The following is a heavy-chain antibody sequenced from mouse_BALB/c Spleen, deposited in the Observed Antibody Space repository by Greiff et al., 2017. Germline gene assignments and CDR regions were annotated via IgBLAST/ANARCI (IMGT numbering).Heavy chain of an antibody. Sequence: EVQLQQSGPGLVKPSQSLSLTCTVTGYSITSDYAWNWIRQFPGNKLEWMGYISYSGSTSYNPSLKSRISITRDTSKNQFFLQLNSVTTEDTATYYCAKNFHAMDYWGQGTSVTVSS. J-gene: IGHJ4*01. CDR2: ISYSGST. V-gene: IGHV3-2*02. CDR1: GYSITSDYA. CDR3: AKNFHAMDY.